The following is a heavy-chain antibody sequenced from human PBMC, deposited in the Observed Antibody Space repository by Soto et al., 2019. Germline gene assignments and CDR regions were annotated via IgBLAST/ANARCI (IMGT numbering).Heavy chain of an antibody. J-gene: IGHJ4*02. Sequence: EVQLVESGGGLVQPGGSLRLSCADSGFSSSPFWRTWVRQAPGKGLEWVALIKQDGSEELYVDSVKGRFTISRDNAKNSVYLQMDRLRVEDTAVDYCTGGSGWLQTDWGQGTRVSVSS. D-gene: IGHD6-19*01. CDR1: GFSSSPFW. CDR2: IKQDGSEE. V-gene: IGHV3-7*04. CDR3: TGGSGWLQTD.